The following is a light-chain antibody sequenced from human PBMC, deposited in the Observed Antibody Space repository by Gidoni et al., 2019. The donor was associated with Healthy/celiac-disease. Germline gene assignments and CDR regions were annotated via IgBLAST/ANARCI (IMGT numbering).Light chain of an antibody. V-gene: IGKV3-20*01. CDR2: GAS. CDR3: QQYGSSAWT. CDR1: QSVSSSH. Sequence: IVLTQSPGTLSLSPGERATLSCRASQSVSSSHLAWYQQKPGQAPRLLIYGASSRATGIPDRFSGSGSGTDFTLTISRLEPEDFAVYYCQQYGSSAWTFGQGTKVEIK. J-gene: IGKJ1*01.